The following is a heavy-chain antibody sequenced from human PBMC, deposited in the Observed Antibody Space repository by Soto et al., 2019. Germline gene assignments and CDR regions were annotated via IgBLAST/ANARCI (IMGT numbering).Heavy chain of an antibody. CDR2: ISGDGGGT. V-gene: IGHV3-23*01. D-gene: IGHD3-10*01. J-gene: IGHJ4*02. CDR1: GFTFHRFA. Sequence: PGGSLRLSCAASGFTFHRFALTWIRQTPGKGLEWVSAISGDGGGTYYADSVKGRFTISRDNSRNTLDLRMNSLRAEDTAVYYCVRYHAPGSYQVYWGQGTLVTVSS. CDR3: VRYHAPGSYQVY.